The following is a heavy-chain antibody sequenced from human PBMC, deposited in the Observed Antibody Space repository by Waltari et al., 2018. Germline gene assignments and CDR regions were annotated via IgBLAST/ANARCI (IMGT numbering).Heavy chain of an antibody. D-gene: IGHD6-19*01. J-gene: IGHJ3*02. CDR2: IDYSGRT. Sequence: QVQLQESAPGLVKPSETLSLTRTGSGCPISMYYWRWIRQPPGKGLEWMGFIDYSGRTNNNPSLKSRVTISVDTSKNQFSLKLSSVTAADTAVYYCARDRYDSSGWYGAFDIWGQGTMVTVSS. CDR3: ARDRYDSSGWYGAFDI. CDR1: GCPISMYY. V-gene: IGHV4-59*01.